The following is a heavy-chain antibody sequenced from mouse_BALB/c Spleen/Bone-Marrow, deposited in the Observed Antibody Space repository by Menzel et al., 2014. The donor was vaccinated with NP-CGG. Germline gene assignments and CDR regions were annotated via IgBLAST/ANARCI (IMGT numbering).Heavy chain of an antibody. V-gene: IGHV7-3*02. CDR2: IRNKAKGYTT. J-gene: IGHJ1*01. CDR3: ARDENVGIHWYFDV. CDR1: GFTFTDYY. Sequence: EVQRVESGGGLVQTGGSLKLSCETSGFTFTDYYMSWVRQPPGKALEWLGFIRNKAKGYTTDYSASVKGRFTISRDNSQSISYPQMNTLRAEDSATYYCARDENVGIHWYFDVWGAGTTVTVSS.